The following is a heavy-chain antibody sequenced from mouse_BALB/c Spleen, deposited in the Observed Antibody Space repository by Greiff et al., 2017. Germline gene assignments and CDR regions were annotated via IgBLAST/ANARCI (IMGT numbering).Heavy chain of an antibody. CDR3: ACHYDYDVPFAY. CDR2: INPSTGYT. V-gene: IGHV1-7*01. J-gene: IGHJ3*01. Sequence: QVQLQQSGAELAKPGASVKMSCKASGYTFTSYWMHWVKQRPGQGLEWIGYINPSTGYTEYNQKFKDKATLTADKSSSTAYMQLSSLTSEDSAVYDCACHYDYDVPFAYWGQGTLVTVSA. D-gene: IGHD2-4*01. CDR1: GYTFTSYW.